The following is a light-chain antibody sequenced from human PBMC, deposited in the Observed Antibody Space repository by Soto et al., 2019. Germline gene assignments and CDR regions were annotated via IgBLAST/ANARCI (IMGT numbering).Light chain of an antibody. CDR2: ETS. Sequence: EIVMTQSPATLSVSPGERATLSCRASQSVSSNLAWYQHKPGQAPRLLIYETSTRATGIPARFSGSGSGTELNLTISSLQSEYYAVYYCQQYHNWPPWTFGQGTKVEIK. V-gene: IGKV3-15*01. CDR3: QQYHNWPPWT. CDR1: QSVSSN. J-gene: IGKJ1*01.